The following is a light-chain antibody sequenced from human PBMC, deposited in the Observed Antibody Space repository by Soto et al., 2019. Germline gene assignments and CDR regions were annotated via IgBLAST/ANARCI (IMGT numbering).Light chain of an antibody. J-gene: IGKJ4*01. Sequence: ENVLTQSPATVSLYPGERATLSCRASQSVGYSLAWYQQAPGQAPRLLIYGASTRATDIPARFSGSGSGTEFTLTISSPQSEDFAVYHYQQYNSRLPVTFGGGTKVDIK. CDR3: QQYNSRLPVT. CDR1: QSVGYS. V-gene: IGKV3-15*01. CDR2: GAS.